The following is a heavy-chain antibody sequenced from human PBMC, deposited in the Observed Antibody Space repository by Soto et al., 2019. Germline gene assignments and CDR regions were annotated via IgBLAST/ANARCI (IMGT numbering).Heavy chain of an antibody. CDR3: ARRKERSGPNYFDY. V-gene: IGHV1-8*01. CDR2: MNPYTGKA. Sequence: QVQLVQSGAEVKRPGASLKVSCQASGYTFTTYDINWVRQAPGQGLEWMGWMNPYTGKAGYAQKFQGRVTMTGDNSISTAYMELSSLRSEDTAVYYCARRKERSGPNYFDYWGLGTLVTVSS. J-gene: IGHJ4*02. D-gene: IGHD6-25*01. CDR1: GYTFTTYD.